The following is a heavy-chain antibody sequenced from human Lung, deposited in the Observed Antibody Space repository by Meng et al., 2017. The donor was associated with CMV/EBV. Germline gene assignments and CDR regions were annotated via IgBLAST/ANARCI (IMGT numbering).Heavy chain of an antibody. CDR3: ARAGYDSSGYYPQPFDY. Sequence: QVQLWQSGAEVKKPGASVKVSCKASGYTLTSYAMHWVRQAPGQRLEWMGWINAGNGNTKYSQRFQGRVTITRDTSASTANMELSSLRSEDTTVYYCARAGYDSSGYYPQPFDYWGQGTLVTVSS. CDR1: GYTLTSYA. D-gene: IGHD3-22*01. CDR2: INAGNGNT. J-gene: IGHJ4*02. V-gene: IGHV1-3*01.